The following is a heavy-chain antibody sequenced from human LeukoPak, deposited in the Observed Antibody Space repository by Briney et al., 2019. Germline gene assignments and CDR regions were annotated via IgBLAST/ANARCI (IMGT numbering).Heavy chain of an antibody. V-gene: IGHV4-31*03. J-gene: IGHJ5*02. CDR3: ARHARYNSFDP. CDR1: GGSISIGGFF. CDR2: IYYSGAT. Sequence: PSETLSLTCTVSGGSISIGGFFWTWIRQHPGKGLEWIGYIYYSGATSYNPSLKTRITMSVDTSKNQFSLKLRPVTAADTAVYFCARHARYNSFDPWGQGTLVTVSS.